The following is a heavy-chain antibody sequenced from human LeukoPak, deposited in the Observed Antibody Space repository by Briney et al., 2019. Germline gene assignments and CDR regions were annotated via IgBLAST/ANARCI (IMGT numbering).Heavy chain of an antibody. CDR1: GYSISSGYY. D-gene: IGHD4-23*01. CDR3: ASQVVTPPLDY. Sequence: SETLSLTCAVSGYSISSGYYWGWIRQPPGKGLEWIGSMYHSGSTYYNPSLKSRVTISVDTSKNQFSLKLSSVTAADTAVYYCASQVVTPPLDYWGQGTLVTVSS. CDR2: MYHSGST. J-gene: IGHJ4*02. V-gene: IGHV4-38-2*01.